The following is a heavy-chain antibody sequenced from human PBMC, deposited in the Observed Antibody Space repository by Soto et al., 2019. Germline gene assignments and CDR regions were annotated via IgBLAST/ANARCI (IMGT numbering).Heavy chain of an antibody. CDR2: MNPSGRNT. V-gene: IGHV1-8*01. J-gene: IGHJ6*02. CDR3: ARDRSEITIFGVVMNKARYGMDV. CDR1: GLAFPIDD. Sequence: ASVKVSCKASGLAFPIDDIIWVRQTIGQGLEFMGWMNPSGRNTGYTQKFQGRATFTWNTPTNTAYMDLSGLRSEDTAVYYCARDRSEITIFGVVMNKARYGMDVWGQGTTVTVSS. D-gene: IGHD3-3*01.